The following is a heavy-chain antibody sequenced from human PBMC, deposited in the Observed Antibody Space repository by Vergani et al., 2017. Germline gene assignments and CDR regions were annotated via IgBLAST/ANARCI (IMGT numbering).Heavy chain of an antibody. J-gene: IGHJ4*02. D-gene: IGHD2-15*01. CDR3: AGGSCFGGSCYKPLIGY. CDR1: GGSINSHNYY. V-gene: IGHV4-61*02. CDR2: IHTSGST. Sequence: QVQLQESGPGLVKPSQTLSLTCTVSGGSINSHNYYWSWIRQPAGKGLEWIGRIHTSGSTNYNPSLKSRVTMSEDTSKNQFSLNLTSVTAADTAVYFCAGGSCFGGSCYKPLIGYRGQGILVTVSS.